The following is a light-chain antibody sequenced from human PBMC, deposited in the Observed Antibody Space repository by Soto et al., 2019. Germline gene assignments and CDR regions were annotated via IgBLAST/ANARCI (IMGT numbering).Light chain of an antibody. V-gene: IGKV3-11*01. J-gene: IGKJ3*01. CDR2: EAS. Sequence: DIVLTQSPRTLSLAPGEKATLSCRASQSESRDLAWYQQRPGQAPRLPSHEASNRATGIPARFSGSGSGTDFNITISSLEPEDFALYYWQQRNSLRPPFGPGTKVHLK. CDR1: QSESRD. CDR3: QQRNSLRPP.